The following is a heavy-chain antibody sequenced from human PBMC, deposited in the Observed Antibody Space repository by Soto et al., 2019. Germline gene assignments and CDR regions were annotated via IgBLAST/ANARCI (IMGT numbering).Heavy chain of an antibody. D-gene: IGHD3-3*01. J-gene: IGHJ6*02. CDR1: GYTFTNYW. V-gene: IGHV5-51*01. CDR2: IYPGDSDT. Sequence: GESLKISCKASGYTFTNYWIGWVRQMPGEGLEWMGIIYPGDSDTRYSPSFQGQVTISADKSINSVYLQWSSLKASDTATYYCARLGFNYDFLSGYYNVHHYYGIDVWGQGTTVTVSS. CDR3: ARLGFNYDFLSGYYNVHHYYGIDV.